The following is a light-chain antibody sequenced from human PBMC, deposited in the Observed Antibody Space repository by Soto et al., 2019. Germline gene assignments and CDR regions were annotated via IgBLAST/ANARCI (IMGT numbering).Light chain of an antibody. V-gene: IGKV1-39*01. Sequence: DIQMTQSPPSLSASVRDRVTITCRASQSISIYLNWYQQRPGKAPNVLIHGASNLQRGVPSRFSGSGSGTDFTLTITSLQPEDSATYYCQQTYSALWTFGQGTRVEVQ. CDR1: QSISIY. J-gene: IGKJ1*01. CDR3: QQTYSALWT. CDR2: GAS.